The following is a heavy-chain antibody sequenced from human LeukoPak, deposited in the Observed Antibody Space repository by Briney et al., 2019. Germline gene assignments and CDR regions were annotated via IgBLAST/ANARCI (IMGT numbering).Heavy chain of an antibody. CDR1: GFTFSSYS. Sequence: PGGSLRLSCAASGFTFSSYSMNWVRQAPGKGLEWVSYISSSSSTIYYADPVKGRFTISRDNAKNSLYLQMNSLRAEDTAVYYCARDSRYCSSTSCYGYWGQGTLVTVSS. D-gene: IGHD2-2*01. CDR3: ARDSRYCSSTSCYGY. V-gene: IGHV3-48*04. CDR2: ISSSSSTI. J-gene: IGHJ4*02.